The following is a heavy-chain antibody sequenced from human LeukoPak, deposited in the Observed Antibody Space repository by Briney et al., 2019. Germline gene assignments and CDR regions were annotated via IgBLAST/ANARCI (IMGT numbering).Heavy chain of an antibody. CDR2: INHSGST. J-gene: IGHJ6*02. V-gene: IGHV4-34*01. Sequence: SETLSLTCAVYGGSFSGYYWSWIRQPPGKGLEWIGEINHSGSTNYNPSLKSRVTISVDTSKNQFSLKLSSVTAADTAMYYCARDRSPEGYYDSSHWDYYHGMDVWGQGTTVTVSS. D-gene: IGHD3-22*01. CDR1: GGSFSGYY. CDR3: ARDRSPEGYYDSSHWDYYHGMDV.